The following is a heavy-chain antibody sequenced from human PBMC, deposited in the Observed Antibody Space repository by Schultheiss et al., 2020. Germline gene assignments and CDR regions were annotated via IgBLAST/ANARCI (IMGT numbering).Heavy chain of an antibody. Sequence: SETLSLTCAVYGGSFSGYYWSWIRQPPGKGLEWIGYIYYSGSTYYNPSLKSRVTISVDTSKNQFSLKLSSVTAADTAVYFCARDIGGLHNITDYWGQGTLVTV. D-gene: IGHD5-24*01. CDR1: GGSFSGYY. J-gene: IGHJ4*02. V-gene: IGHV4-34*09. CDR3: ARDIGGLHNITDY. CDR2: IYYSGST.